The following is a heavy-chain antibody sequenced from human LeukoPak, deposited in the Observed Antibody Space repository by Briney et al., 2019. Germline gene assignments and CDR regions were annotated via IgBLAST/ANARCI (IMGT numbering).Heavy chain of an antibody. V-gene: IGHV4-4*02. J-gene: IGHJ3*02. CDR1: GVSISGSNW. CDR3: ASKANCSGGRCPRGAFDI. Sequence: PSETLSLTCAISGVSISGSNWWSWVRQPPEKGLEWIGEIYHSGSLNYNPSLKSRVTISVDKSKNQFSLKLSSVTAADTAVYYCASKANCSGGRCPRGAFDIWGPGTKVTVSS. CDR2: IYHSGSL. D-gene: IGHD2-15*01.